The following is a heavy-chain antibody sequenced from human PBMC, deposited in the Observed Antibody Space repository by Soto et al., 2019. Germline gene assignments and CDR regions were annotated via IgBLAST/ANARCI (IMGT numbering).Heavy chain of an antibody. Sequence: ASVKVSCKASGYTFTSYGISWVRQAPGQGLEWMGWISAYNGNTSYAQKFQGRVTITADESTSTAYMELSSLRSEDTAVYYCARSLDTSSWFEYYFDYWGQGTLVTVSS. CDR2: ISAYNGNT. V-gene: IGHV1-18*01. J-gene: IGHJ4*02. CDR3: ARSLDTSSWFEYYFDY. D-gene: IGHD6-13*01. CDR1: GYTFTSYG.